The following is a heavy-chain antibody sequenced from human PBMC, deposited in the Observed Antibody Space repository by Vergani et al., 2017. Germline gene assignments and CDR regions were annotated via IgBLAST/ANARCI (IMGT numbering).Heavy chain of an antibody. CDR1: VGSISSYY. CDR2: IYYSGST. CDR3: AREGSSWPRPYGMDV. Sequence: QVQLQESGPGLVKPSETLSLTCTVSVGSISSYYWSWIRQPPGKGLEWIGYIYYSGSTNYNPSLKSRVTISVDTSKNQFSLKLSSVTAADTAVYYCAREGSSWPRPYGMDVWGQGTTVTVSS. V-gene: IGHV4-59*01. J-gene: IGHJ6*02. D-gene: IGHD6-13*01.